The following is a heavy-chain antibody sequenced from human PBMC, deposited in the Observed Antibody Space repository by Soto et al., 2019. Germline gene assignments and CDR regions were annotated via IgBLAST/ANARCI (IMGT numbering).Heavy chain of an antibody. D-gene: IGHD6-13*01. CDR2: IIPIVGTG. Sequence: QVQLVQSGAEVKKPGSSVKVSCKASGGSFSSYAISWVRQAPGQGLEWMGGIIPIVGTGNYAQNFQGRVTIHADESTSTADMELSSLRSEDTAMYYCARDLRAAGRPGMDVWGHGTTVTVSS. V-gene: IGHV1-69*01. CDR3: ARDLRAAGRPGMDV. J-gene: IGHJ6*02. CDR1: GGSFSSYA.